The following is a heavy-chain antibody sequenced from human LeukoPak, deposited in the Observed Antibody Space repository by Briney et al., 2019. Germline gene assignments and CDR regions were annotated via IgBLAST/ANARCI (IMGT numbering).Heavy chain of an antibody. CDR2: IKKDGSEK. V-gene: IGHV3-7*01. J-gene: IGHJ4*02. CDR3: ARDLYRIVVVPHYFDY. Sequence: GGSLRLSCAASGFPFSSYWMSWVRQAPGKGLEWVANIKKDGSEKYYVDSVKGRFTISRDNAKNSLYQQMNSLRAEDTAVYYCARDLYRIVVVPHYFDYWGQGTLVTVSS. D-gene: IGHD3-22*01. CDR1: GFPFSSYW.